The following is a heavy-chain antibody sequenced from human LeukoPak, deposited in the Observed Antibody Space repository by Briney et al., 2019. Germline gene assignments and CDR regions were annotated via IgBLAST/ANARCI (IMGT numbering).Heavy chain of an antibody. Sequence: GGSLRLSCAASGFSVSSNYMSWVRQAPGKGLEWVSVIYSGGNTYYADSVKGRFTISRDNSQNTLFLQMNSLRAEDTAVYYCARGDDYVWGSYRYMGIDYWGQGALVTVSS. V-gene: IGHV3-66*01. D-gene: IGHD3-16*02. CDR2: IYSGGNT. J-gene: IGHJ4*02. CDR1: GFSVSSNY. CDR3: ARGDDYVWGSYRYMGIDY.